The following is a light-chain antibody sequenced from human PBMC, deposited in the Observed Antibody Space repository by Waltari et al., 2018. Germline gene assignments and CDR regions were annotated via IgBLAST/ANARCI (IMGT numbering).Light chain of an antibody. J-gene: IGLJ3*02. CDR3: ISYSDTNTWV. Sequence: QSALTQPASVSGSPGQSITISCTGTNSDVAIYNYVSWYQQHPGKAPQLMIYAGSKWPSGGSNRFSGSKSGNTASLTISGLQPDDEADYYCISYSDTNTWVFGGGTKVTFL. V-gene: IGLV2-14*03. CDR1: NSDVAIYNY. CDR2: AGS.